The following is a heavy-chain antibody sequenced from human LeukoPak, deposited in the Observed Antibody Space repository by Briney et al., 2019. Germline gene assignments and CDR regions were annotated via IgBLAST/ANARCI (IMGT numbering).Heavy chain of an antibody. Sequence: GGSLRLSCAASGFTFSSYWMSWVRQAPGKGLEWVANIKQDGSEKYYVDSVKGRFTISRDNAKNSLYLQMNSLRAEDTAVYYCARERPPRGRFLDLDAFDIWGQGTMVTVSS. CDR2: IKQDGSEK. D-gene: IGHD3-3*01. V-gene: IGHV3-7*01. J-gene: IGHJ3*02. CDR1: GFTFSSYW. CDR3: ARERPPRGRFLDLDAFDI.